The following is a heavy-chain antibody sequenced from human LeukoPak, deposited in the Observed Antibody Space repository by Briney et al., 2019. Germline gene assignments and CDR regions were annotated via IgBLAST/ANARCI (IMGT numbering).Heavy chain of an antibody. CDR3: ARVGGTSSSADYYYYYYMDV. V-gene: IGHV4-59*01. CDR2: IYYSGST. Sequence: PSETLSLTCTVSGGSISSYYWSWIRQPPGKGLEWIGYIYYSGSTNYNPSLKSRVTISVDTSKNQFSLKLSSVTAADTAVYYCARVGGTSSSADYYYYYYMDVWGKGTTVTVSS. D-gene: IGHD2-2*01. CDR1: GGSISSYY. J-gene: IGHJ6*03.